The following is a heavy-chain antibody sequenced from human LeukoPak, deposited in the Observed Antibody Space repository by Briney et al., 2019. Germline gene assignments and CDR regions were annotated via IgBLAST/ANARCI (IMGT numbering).Heavy chain of an antibody. CDR2: ISSSGSTI. J-gene: IGHJ4*02. Sequence: GGSLRLSCAASRFTFSDYYMSWIRQAPGKGLEWVSYISSSGSTIYYADSVKGRFTISRDNAKNSLYLQMNSLRAEDTAVYYCARGRYSSSWYRFDYWGQGTLDTVSS. CDR3: ARGRYSSSWYRFDY. CDR1: RFTFSDYY. D-gene: IGHD6-13*01. V-gene: IGHV3-11*01.